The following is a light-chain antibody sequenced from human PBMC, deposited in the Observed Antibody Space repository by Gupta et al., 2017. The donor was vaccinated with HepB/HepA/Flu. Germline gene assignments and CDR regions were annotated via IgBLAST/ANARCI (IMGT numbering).Light chain of an antibody. CDR2: GAF. CDR1: QSVSSSY. V-gene: IGKV3-20*01. CDR3: QHEGSSPNT. Sequence: EIALAQSSGTLSLSPGEGATLSCRASQSVSSSYLAWYQLKPGQCPRLLIYGAFSRATGIPDRFSGNRSWSDFTLTISRLEPEAFAVYYCQHEGSSPNTFGQGTKMEIK. J-gene: IGKJ2*01.